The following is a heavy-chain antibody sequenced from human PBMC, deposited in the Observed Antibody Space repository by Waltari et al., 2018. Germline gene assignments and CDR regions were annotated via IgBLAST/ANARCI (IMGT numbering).Heavy chain of an antibody. CDR1: GFTFSNYN. V-gene: IGHV3-21*01. CDR2: ISTTSTYT. D-gene: IGHD7-27*01. J-gene: IGHJ4*02. Sequence: EEQLVESGGGLVKPGGSLRLSCAGSGFTFSNYNMNWVRQAPGKGLEWVSSISTTSTYTHYADSVKGRFTISRDNAKNSLFLQMNSLATEDTAVYDCATGGWGFYFDYWGQGTLLTVSS. CDR3: ATGGWGFYFDY.